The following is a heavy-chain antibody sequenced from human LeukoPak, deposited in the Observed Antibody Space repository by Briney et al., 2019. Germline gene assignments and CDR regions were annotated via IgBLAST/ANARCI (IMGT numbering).Heavy chain of an antibody. CDR3: ARAKPKNMVRGLIMGGGSRYYFDY. J-gene: IGHJ4*02. CDR2: IYSGDST. CDR1: GFTFSSYG. D-gene: IGHD3-10*01. V-gene: IGHV3-53*01. Sequence: ESGGSLRLSCAASGFTFSSYGKHWVRHAPGKGLEWVSVIYSGDSTNYADPVKGRFTISRDKSKSTIYFQMNRPRAEDTAVYYCARAKPKNMVRGLIMGGGSRYYFDYWGQGTLVTVSS.